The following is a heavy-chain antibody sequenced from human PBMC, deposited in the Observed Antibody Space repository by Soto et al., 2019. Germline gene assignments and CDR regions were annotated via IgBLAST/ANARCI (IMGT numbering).Heavy chain of an antibody. V-gene: IGHV1-8*01. CDR2: MNPNSGNT. J-gene: IGHJ6*02. Sequence: QVQLVQSGAEVKKPGASVKVSCKASGYTFTSYDINWVRQATGQGLEWMGWMNPNSGNTGYAQKFQGRVTMTRNTSISTAYMELSSLRSEDTAVYYCAATMITMDDYYGMDVWGQGTTVTVSS. CDR3: AATMITMDDYYGMDV. CDR1: GYTFTSYD. D-gene: IGHD3-10*01.